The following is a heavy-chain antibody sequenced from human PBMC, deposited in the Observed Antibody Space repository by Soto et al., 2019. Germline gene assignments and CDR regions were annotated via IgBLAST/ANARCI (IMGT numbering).Heavy chain of an antibody. Sequence: PGGSLRLSCAASGFTFSSYAMSWVRQAPGKGLEWVSAISGSGGSTYYADSVKGRFTISRDNSKNTLYLQMNSLRAEDTAVYYCAKDIYKSSGWITPLTPIYYFDYWGQGTLVTVSS. CDR2: ISGSGGST. V-gene: IGHV3-23*01. CDR1: GFTFSSYA. CDR3: AKDIYKSSGWITPLTPIYYFDY. J-gene: IGHJ4*02. D-gene: IGHD6-19*01.